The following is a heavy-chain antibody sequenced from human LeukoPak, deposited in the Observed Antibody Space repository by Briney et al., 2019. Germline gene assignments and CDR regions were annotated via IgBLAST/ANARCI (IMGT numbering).Heavy chain of an antibody. CDR1: GGSINSYY. D-gene: IGHD1-26*01. J-gene: IGHJ6*02. CDR3: ARGRSNYYGMDV. CDR2: IYYNGNT. Sequence: SETLSLTCTVSGGSINSYYWNWIRRPPGKGLEWIGYIYYNGNTNYSPSLKSRVTMSVDTSKNLFSLKVSSVTAADTAVYYCARGRSNYYGMDVWGQGTTVTVSS. V-gene: IGHV4-59*01.